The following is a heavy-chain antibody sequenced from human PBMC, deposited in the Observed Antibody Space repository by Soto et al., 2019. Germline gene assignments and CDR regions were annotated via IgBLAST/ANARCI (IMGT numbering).Heavy chain of an antibody. J-gene: IGHJ4*02. CDR2: ISGSGGST. D-gene: IGHD3-10*01. CDR1: GFTFSSYA. CDR3: AKDYYYGSGSYYNAEPFDY. V-gene: IGHV3-23*01. Sequence: EVQLLESGGGLVQPGGSLRLSCAASGFTFSSYAMSWVRQAPGKGLEWVSAISGSGGSTSYADSVKGRFTISRDKSKNTRYLQMNSLRAEDTAVYYCAKDYYYGSGSYYNAEPFDYWGQGTLVTVSS.